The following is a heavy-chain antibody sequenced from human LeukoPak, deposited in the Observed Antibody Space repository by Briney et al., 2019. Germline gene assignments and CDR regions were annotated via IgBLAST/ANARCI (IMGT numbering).Heavy chain of an antibody. J-gene: IGHJ4*02. Sequence: ASVKVSCKASGYTFTSYGISWVRQAPGQGLEWMGWISAYNGNTNYAQKLQGRATMTTDTSTSTAYMELRSLRSDDTAVYYCARVSYYYDFWSGSDYWGQGTLVTVSS. D-gene: IGHD3-3*01. CDR3: ARVSYYYDFWSGSDY. CDR1: GYTFTSYG. V-gene: IGHV1-18*01. CDR2: ISAYNGNT.